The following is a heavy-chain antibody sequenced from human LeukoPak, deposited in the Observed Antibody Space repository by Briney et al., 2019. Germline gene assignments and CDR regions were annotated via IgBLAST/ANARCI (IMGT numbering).Heavy chain of an antibody. CDR3: ASRNYGGSPIPLDY. CDR2: IKQDGSEK. Sequence: GGSLRLSCAVSGFTFSNYWMTWVRQTPGKGLEWVASIKQDGSEKYYVDSVKGRFTISRDNAKNSLYLQMNSLRAEDTAVYYCASRNYGGSPIPLDYWGQGTLVTVSS. V-gene: IGHV3-7*01. J-gene: IGHJ4*02. D-gene: IGHD4-23*01. CDR1: GFTFSNYW.